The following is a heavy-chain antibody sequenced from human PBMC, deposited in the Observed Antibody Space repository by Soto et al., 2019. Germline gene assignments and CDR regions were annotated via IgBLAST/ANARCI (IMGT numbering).Heavy chain of an antibody. CDR2: IYYSGST. Sequence: QLQLQESGPGLVKPSETLSVTCTVSGGSISSSSYYWGWIRQPPWKGLEWIGSIYYSGSTYYNPSLKSRVTISVDTSKNQFSLKLSSLTAADTAVYYCARVYNWFDTWGQATLLTVSS. V-gene: IGHV4-39*01. CDR3: ARVYNWFDT. J-gene: IGHJ5*02. CDR1: GGSISSSSYY.